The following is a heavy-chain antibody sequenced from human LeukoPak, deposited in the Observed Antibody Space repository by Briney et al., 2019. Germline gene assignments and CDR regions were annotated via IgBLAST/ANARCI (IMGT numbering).Heavy chain of an antibody. CDR3: AAPYTSSWFDL. V-gene: IGHV1-58*01. Sequence: ASVKVSCKASGFTFTSRSAVQWVRHARGQRLEWIGWIVVDSDNTNYAENFQERVTITRDMSASTSYMELSSLRSEDTAVYFCAAPYTSSWFDLWGQGTLVTVSS. CDR1: GFTFTSRSA. D-gene: IGHD6-13*01. J-gene: IGHJ5*02. CDR2: IVVDSDNT.